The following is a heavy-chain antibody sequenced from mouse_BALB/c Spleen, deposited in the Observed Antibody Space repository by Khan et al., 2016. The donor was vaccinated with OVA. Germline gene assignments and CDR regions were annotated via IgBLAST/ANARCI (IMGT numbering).Heavy chain of an antibody. D-gene: IGHD1-1*01. Sequence: EVKLEVSGPGLVKPSQSLSLTCTVTGYSITSGYAWNWIRQFPGNKLEWMGYISYSGVTSYTPSLKSRISITRDTSKNQFFLQLNSVTTEDTATYSCARGNYYGYYFDYWGQGTTLTVSS. V-gene: IGHV3-2*02. CDR3: ARGNYYGYYFDY. CDR1: GYSITSGYA. CDR2: ISYSGVT. J-gene: IGHJ2*01.